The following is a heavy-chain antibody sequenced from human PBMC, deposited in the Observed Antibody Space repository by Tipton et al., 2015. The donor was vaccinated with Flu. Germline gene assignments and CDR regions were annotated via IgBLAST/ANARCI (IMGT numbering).Heavy chain of an antibody. CDR3: ARVMSPPPPRPFLEWFAYYYYGMDV. CDR2: ISSSGSTI. CDR1: GFTFSSYE. Sequence: QLVQSGGGLVQPGGSLRLSCAASGFTFSSYEMNWVRQAPGKGLEWVSYISSSGSTIYYADSVKGRFTISRDNAKNSLYLQMNSLRAEDTAVYYCARVMSPPPPRPFLEWFAYYYYGMDVWGQGTTVTVSS. J-gene: IGHJ6*02. V-gene: IGHV3-48*03. D-gene: IGHD3-3*02.